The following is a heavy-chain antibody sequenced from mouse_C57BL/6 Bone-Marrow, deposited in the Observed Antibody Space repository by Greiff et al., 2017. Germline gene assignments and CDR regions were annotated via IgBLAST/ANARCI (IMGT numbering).Heavy chain of an antibody. Sequence: VQLKQSGAELVRPGASVKLSCTASGFHIKDAYMHWVKQRPEQGLEWIGWIDPENGDTEYASKFQGKATITVDTSSNTAYLQLSSLTSEDTAVYYCTRIAYWSQGTLVTVSA. J-gene: IGHJ3*01. CDR1: GFHIKDAY. CDR2: IDPENGDT. CDR3: TRIAY. V-gene: IGHV14-4*01.